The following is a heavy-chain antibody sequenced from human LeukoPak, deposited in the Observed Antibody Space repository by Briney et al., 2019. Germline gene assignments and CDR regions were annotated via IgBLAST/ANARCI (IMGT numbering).Heavy chain of an antibody. CDR3: ARDRELGY. CDR1: GGSISSYY. D-gene: IGHD1-1*01. Sequence: SETLSLTCTVSGGSISSYYWGWIRQSPAKGLEWIGWSYHRGSASYNPSLKSRVAISVDTSKNQFSLKLTSVTAADTAAYYCARDRELGYWGQGTLVIVSS. CDR2: SYHRGSA. V-gene: IGHV4-59*01. J-gene: IGHJ4*02.